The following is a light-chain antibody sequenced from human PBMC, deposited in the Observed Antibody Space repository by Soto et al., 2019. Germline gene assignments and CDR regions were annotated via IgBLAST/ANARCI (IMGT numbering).Light chain of an antibody. J-gene: IGLJ7*01. V-gene: IGLV2-8*01. CDR3: CSYGGSRAV. CDR1: SSDVGGYKY. Sequence: QSALTQPPSASGSPGQSVTISCTGTSSDVGGYKYVSWYQQHPGKAPKLMIFEVNKRPSGVPDRFSGSKSGNTASLTVSGLQAEDEADYYCCSYGGSRAVFGGGTQLTVL. CDR2: EVN.